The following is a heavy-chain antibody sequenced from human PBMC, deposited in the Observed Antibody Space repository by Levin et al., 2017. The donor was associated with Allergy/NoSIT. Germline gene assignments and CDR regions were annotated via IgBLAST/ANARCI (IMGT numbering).Heavy chain of an antibody. V-gene: IGHV4-34*01. CDR3: ARHRGGSGSLFPDV. Sequence: SETLSLTCAVYGGSFSGYYWSWIRQPPGKGLEWIGEINHSGSTNYNPSLKSRVTISVDTSKNQFSLKLSSVTAADTAVYYCARHRGGSGSLFPDVWGQGTTVTVSS. CDR1: GGSFSGYY. CDR2: INHSGST. J-gene: IGHJ6*02. D-gene: IGHD3-10*01.